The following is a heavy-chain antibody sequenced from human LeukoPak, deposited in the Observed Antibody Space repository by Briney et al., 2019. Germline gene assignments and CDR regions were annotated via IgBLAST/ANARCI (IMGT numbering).Heavy chain of an antibody. D-gene: IGHD4-17*01. CDR3: AKDRNYGDGTDF. J-gene: IGHJ4*02. CDR2: ISYDGGDK. V-gene: IGHV3-30*18. CDR1: GLTFNNYG. Sequence: GGSLRLSCAASGLTFNNYGMHWVRQAPGKGLEWVAVISYDGGDKYYADSAKGRFTISRDNSKNTVYLQMNRLRPEETAVYYCAKDRNYGDGTDFWGQGTLVTVSS.